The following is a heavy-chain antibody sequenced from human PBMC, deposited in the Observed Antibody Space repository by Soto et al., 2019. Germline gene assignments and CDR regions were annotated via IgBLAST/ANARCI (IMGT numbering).Heavy chain of an antibody. V-gene: IGHV1-18*01. CDR1: GYIFVNYG. CDR3: VMVDNYVTPTPQDV. Sequence: QVQLVQSGDEVKKPGASVKVSCKASGYIFVNYGIAWVRQAPGQGLEWMGWISPYTGNTHSATKVQGRLTMTTDTSTSTPYMALGSLTSADTAVYYCVMVDNYVTPTPQDVWGQGTTVTVSS. CDR2: ISPYTGNT. D-gene: IGHD3-16*01. J-gene: IGHJ6*02.